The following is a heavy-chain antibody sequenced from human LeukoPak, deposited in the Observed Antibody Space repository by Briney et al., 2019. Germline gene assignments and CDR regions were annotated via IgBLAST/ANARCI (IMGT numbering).Heavy chain of an antibody. J-gene: IGHJ6*03. CDR1: GYTLTELS. CDR3: ARSSSPVVPAATIYYYYYIDV. Sequence: ASVKVSCKVSGYTLTELSMHWVRQAPGKGLEWMGGFDPEDGETIYAQKFQGRVTMTEDTSTDTAYMELSSLRSEDTAVYYCARSSSPVVPAATIYYYYYIDVWGKGTTVTVSS. CDR2: FDPEDGET. V-gene: IGHV1-24*01. D-gene: IGHD2-2*01.